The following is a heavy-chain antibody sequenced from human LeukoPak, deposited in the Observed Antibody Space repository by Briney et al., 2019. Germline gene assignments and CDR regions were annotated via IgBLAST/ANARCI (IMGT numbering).Heavy chain of an antibody. CDR3: ARGNGEQQLTGDY. CDR2: VYYTGGT. J-gene: IGHJ4*02. V-gene: IGHV4-30-4*01. CDR1: GGSISSGDYY. D-gene: IGHD6-13*01. Sequence: PSETLSLTCSVSGGSISSGDYYWTWIRQPPGKGLEWTGYVYYTGGTDYNPSLRSRVTISVDTSKNQFSLKLTSVTAADTAVYYCARGNGEQQLTGDYWGQGTLVTVSS.